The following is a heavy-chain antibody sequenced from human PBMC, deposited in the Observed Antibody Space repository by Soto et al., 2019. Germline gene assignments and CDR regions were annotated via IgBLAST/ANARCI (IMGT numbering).Heavy chain of an antibody. CDR1: GYRFSSFW. D-gene: IGHD6-6*01. J-gene: IGHJ4*02. CDR2: IYPDDSDA. CDR3: ARDGLSSSTSFDY. V-gene: IGHV5-51*01. Sequence: PGESLKISCKISGYRFSSFWIGWVRQMPGKGLEWMGIIYPDDSDAKYSPSFQGQVTMSADKSINTAYLQWSSLKASDTAMYFCARDGLSSSTSFDYWGQGTLVTVSS.